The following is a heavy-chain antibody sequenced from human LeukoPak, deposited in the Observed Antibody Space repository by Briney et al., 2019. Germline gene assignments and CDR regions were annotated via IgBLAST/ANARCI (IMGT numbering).Heavy chain of an antibody. V-gene: IGHV1-46*02. CDR1: GYTFNSSY. D-gene: IGHD3-22*01. J-gene: IGHJ4*02. CDR2: INPSDDST. Sequence: ASVKVSCKASGYTFNSSYMHWVRQAPGQGLEWMGIINPSDDSTRYAQKFQGRVTMTKDTSTNTVYMHLSSLSSDDTAVYYCARAYYESSAYRHAVYFDXXGQXTLVTVSS. CDR3: ARAYYESSAYRHAVYFDX.